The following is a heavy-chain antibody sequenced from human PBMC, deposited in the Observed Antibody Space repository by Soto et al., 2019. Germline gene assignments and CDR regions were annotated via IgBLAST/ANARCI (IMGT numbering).Heavy chain of an antibody. CDR1: GFTFSSYG. J-gene: IGHJ6*02. CDR2: ISYDGSNK. V-gene: IGHV3-30*18. D-gene: IGHD3-3*01. Sequence: GGSLRLSCAASGFTFSSYGMHWVRQAPGKGLEWVAVISYDGSNKYYADSVKGRFTISRDNSKNTLYLQMNSLRAEDMAVFYCAKDLGTDFWSGYYPYYYYGMDVWGQGTTVTVSS. CDR3: AKDLGTDFWSGYYPYYYYGMDV.